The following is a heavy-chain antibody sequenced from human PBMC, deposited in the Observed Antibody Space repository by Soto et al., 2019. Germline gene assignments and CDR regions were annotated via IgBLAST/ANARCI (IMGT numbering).Heavy chain of an antibody. CDR3: ARVLAYGDYGWLDP. CDR1: EFTFSDYY. J-gene: IGHJ5*02. V-gene: IGHV3-11*01. D-gene: IGHD4-17*01. Sequence: QVQLVEAGGGLVKPGGSLRLSCAASEFTFSDYYMTWIRQAPGKGLEWVSYISNSGSTIYYADSVKGRFTISRDNAKNSLYLQMNSLRAEDTAVYYCARVLAYGDYGWLDPCGQGTLVTVSP. CDR2: ISNSGSTI.